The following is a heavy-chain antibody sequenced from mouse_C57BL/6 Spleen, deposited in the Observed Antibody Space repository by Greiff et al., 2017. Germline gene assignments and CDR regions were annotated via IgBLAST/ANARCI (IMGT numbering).Heavy chain of an antibody. Sequence: EVKVEESGGGLVKPGGSLKLSCAASGFTFSDYGMHWVRQAPEKGLEWVAYISSGSSTIYYADTVKGRFTISRDNAKNTLFLQMTSLRSEDTAMYYCARRESRGYFDVWGTGTTVTVSS. V-gene: IGHV5-17*01. CDR2: ISSGSSTI. J-gene: IGHJ1*03. CDR3: ARRESRGYFDV. CDR1: GFTFSDYG.